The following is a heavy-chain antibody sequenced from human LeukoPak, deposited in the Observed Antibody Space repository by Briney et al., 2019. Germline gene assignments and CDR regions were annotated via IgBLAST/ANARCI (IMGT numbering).Heavy chain of an antibody. CDR3: ASQQQLVLLDWFDP. CDR2: VFYLGST. Sequence: NPSETLSLTCTVSGDSINSTTSYWGWIRQSPGKGLDWIGSVFYLGSTYYNPSLQSRVSIFLDTSKNQFSLKLRSVTAADTAVYYCASQQQLVLLDWFDPWGQGTLVTVSS. D-gene: IGHD6-13*01. V-gene: IGHV4-39*01. J-gene: IGHJ5*02. CDR1: GDSINSTTSY.